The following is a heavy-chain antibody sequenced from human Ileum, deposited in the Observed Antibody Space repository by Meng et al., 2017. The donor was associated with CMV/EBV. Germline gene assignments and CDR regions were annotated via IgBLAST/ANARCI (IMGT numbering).Heavy chain of an antibody. CDR1: GYSFTTYW. CDR2: IYPGDSHT. CDR3: ARGNSGWADYSYYYGMDV. D-gene: IGHD6-19*01. V-gene: IGHV5-51*01. J-gene: IGHJ6*02. Sequence: ESLKISCKGSGYSFTTYWIGWVRQMPGKGLEWMGIIYPGDSHTTYSPAFQGQVTISADKYISTAYLQWSSLEASDTDMYFCARGNSGWADYSYYYGMDVWGHGTTVTVSS.